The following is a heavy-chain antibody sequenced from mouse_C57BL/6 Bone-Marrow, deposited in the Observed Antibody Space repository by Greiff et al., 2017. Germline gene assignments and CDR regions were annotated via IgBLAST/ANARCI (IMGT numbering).Heavy chain of an antibody. V-gene: IGHV1-18*01. CDR1: GYTFTDYN. Sequence: EVQLQQSGPELVKPGASVKIPCKASGYTFTDYNMDWVKQSHGKSLEWIGDINPNNGGPIYNQKFKGKATLTVDKSSSTAYMELRNLTSEDTAVYYCARSGLRSWFAYWGQGTLVTVSA. CDR2: INPNNGGP. D-gene: IGHD1-1*01. J-gene: IGHJ3*01. CDR3: ARSGLRSWFAY.